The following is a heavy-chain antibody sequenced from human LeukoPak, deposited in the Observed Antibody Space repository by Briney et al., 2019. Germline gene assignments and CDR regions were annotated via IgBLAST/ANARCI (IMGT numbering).Heavy chain of an antibody. CDR1: GFTFSSCV. J-gene: IGHJ4*02. D-gene: IGHD1-26*01. CDR3: AKRSTVADY. Sequence: GGSLRLSCAASGFTFSSCVMHSVRQAPGKGLEWVAVILYDGSNKYYADSVKGRFTISRDNSKNTLYLEMNSLRDEDTAVYYCAKRSTVADYWGQGTLVTVSS. V-gene: IGHV3-30*18. CDR2: ILYDGSNK.